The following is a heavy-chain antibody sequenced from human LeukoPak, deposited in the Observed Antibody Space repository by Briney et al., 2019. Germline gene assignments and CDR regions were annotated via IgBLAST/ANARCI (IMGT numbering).Heavy chain of an antibody. D-gene: IGHD6-13*01. CDR3: ARDMRAAAGTAPMDV. CDR1: GYTFTGYY. V-gene: IGHV1-2*02. CDR2: INPNSGGT. J-gene: IGHJ6*04. Sequence: ASVKVSCKASGYTFTGYYMHWVRQAPGQGLEWMGWINPNSGGTNYVQKFQGRVTMTRDTSTSTVYMELSSLRSEDTAVYYCARDMRAAAGTAPMDVWGKGTTVTVSS.